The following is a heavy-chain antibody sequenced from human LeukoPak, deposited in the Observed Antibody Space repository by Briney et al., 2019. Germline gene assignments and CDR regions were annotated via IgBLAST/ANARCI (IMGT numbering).Heavy chain of an antibody. CDR3: ARRVGYCSSTSCSDYNWFDP. J-gene: IGHJ5*02. CDR2: IYLSDSDT. Sequence: GESLKISCKGSGYSFTSYWIGWVRQMPGKGLEWMGIIYLSDSDTRYSPSFQGQVTIPADKSISTAYLQWSSLKASDTAMYYCARRVGYCSSTSCSDYNWFDPWGQGTLVTVSS. CDR1: GYSFTSYW. D-gene: IGHD2-2*01. V-gene: IGHV5-51*01.